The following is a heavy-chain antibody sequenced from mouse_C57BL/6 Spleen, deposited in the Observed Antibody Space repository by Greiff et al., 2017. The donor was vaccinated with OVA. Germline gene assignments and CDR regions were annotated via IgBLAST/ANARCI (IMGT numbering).Heavy chain of an antibody. Sequence: EVKLVESGAELVRPGASVKLSCTASGFNFHDSYMNLLKQRPEKGLEWIGRISPVDVDTEYALTFQGKATMTADTSSNTAYLQLSSLTSEDTAVYCCTTQDYSNYLAWFAYWGQGTLVTVSA. CDR1: GFNFHDSY. J-gene: IGHJ3*01. CDR3: TTQDYSNYLAWFAY. D-gene: IGHD2-5*01. CDR2: ISPVDVDT. V-gene: IGHV14-1*01.